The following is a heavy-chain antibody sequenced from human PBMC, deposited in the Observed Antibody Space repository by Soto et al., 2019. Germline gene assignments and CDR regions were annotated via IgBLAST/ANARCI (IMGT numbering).Heavy chain of an antibody. CDR2: ISGSGSTT. J-gene: IGHJ4*02. V-gene: IGHV3-11*01. CDR3: ERPSLTSFEF. Sequence: GGSLRLSCTASGFTFSDYYMSWIRQAPGKGLEWLAYISGSGSTTYYTDSVKGRFAISRDNARTPLYLHIXXLRVEXXAVYXCERPSLTSFEFWGQGXPXXVS. D-gene: IGHD1-1*01. CDR1: GFTFSDYY.